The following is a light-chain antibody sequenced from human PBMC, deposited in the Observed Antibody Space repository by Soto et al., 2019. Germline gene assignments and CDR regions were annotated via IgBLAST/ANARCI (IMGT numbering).Light chain of an antibody. Sequence: DIQMTQSPSTLSASVGDRVTITCRASQSISSWLAWYQQKPGKAPKLLIYDASSLESGVPSRFSGRGSGTEFTLSISSLQPDDFATYYCQKYNSYPWGFGQGTKVAIK. CDR2: DAS. J-gene: IGKJ1*01. CDR1: QSISSW. V-gene: IGKV1-5*01. CDR3: QKYNSYPWG.